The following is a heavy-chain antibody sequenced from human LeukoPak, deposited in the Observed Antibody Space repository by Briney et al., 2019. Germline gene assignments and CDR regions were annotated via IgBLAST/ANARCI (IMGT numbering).Heavy chain of an antibody. V-gene: IGHV3-48*03. CDR3: ARDTPGGAFDF. J-gene: IGHJ3*01. CDR2: VSSTASSK. D-gene: IGHD2-15*01. CDR1: GFTFDSYE. Sequence: GGSLRLSCAASGFTFDSYEMNWVRQPPGKGLEWVSYVSSTASSKHYAESVKGQFTISRDNAKNSLFLQMNSLRGEDTAVYFCARDTPGGAFDFWGQGTMVTVSS.